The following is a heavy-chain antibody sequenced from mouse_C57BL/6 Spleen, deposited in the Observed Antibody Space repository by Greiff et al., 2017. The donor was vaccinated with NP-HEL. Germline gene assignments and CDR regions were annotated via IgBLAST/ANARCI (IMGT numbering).Heavy chain of an antibody. CDR1: GFNIKDDY. Sequence: VQLQQSGAELVRPGASVKLSCTASGFNIKDDYMHWVKQRPEQGLEWIGWIDPENGDTEYASTFQGQATIPADTSSNTAYLQLSSLTSEYTAVDYCTTGDYDGPFAYWGQGTLVTVSA. V-gene: IGHV14-4*01. J-gene: IGHJ3*01. CDR2: IDPENGDT. CDR3: TTGDYDGPFAY. D-gene: IGHD2-4*01.